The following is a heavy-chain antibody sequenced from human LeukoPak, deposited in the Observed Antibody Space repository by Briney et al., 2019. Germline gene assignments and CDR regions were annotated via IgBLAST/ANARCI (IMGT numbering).Heavy chain of an antibody. Sequence: GGSLRLSCAASGFTFSDYYMSWIRQAPGKGLEGVSYISSSGSTIYYADSVKGRFTISRDNAKNSLYLQMNSLRAEDTAVYYCAREIAAAGTHPFDYWGRGTLVTVSS. D-gene: IGHD6-13*01. CDR3: AREIAAAGTHPFDY. CDR1: GFTFSDYY. J-gene: IGHJ4*02. CDR2: ISSSGSTI. V-gene: IGHV3-11*01.